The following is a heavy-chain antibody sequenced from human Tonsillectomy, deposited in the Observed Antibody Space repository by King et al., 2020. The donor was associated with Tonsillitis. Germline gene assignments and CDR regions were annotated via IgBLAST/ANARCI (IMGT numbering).Heavy chain of an antibody. CDR3: AKDLLGGGYVNFDY. CDR2: ISTIDGRT. V-gene: IGHV3-23*04. CDR1: GFTFTSYA. J-gene: IGHJ4*02. D-gene: IGHD5-12*01. Sequence: VQLVESGGGLVQPGGSLRLSCAASGFTFTSYAMNWVRQAPGKGLEWVSTISTIDGRTFYADSVRGRFTISRDTSKNMLFLQMRSLRAEDTAINYCAKDLLGGGYVNFDYWGQGSLVTVSS.